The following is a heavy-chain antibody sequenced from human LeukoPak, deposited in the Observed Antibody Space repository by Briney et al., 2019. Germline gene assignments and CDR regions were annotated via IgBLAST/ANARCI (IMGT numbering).Heavy chain of an antibody. CDR2: IKQDGSEK. CDR3: ARAPEFGGVIVIYYYYYMDV. D-gene: IGHD3-16*02. J-gene: IGHJ6*03. V-gene: IGHV3-7*01. Sequence: PGGSLRLSCAASGFIFSSYWMSWVRQAPGKGLEWVANIKQDGSEKYYVDSVKGRFTISRDNAKNSLYLQMNSLRAEDTAVYYCARAPEFGGVIVIYYYYYMDVWGKGTTVTVSS. CDR1: GFIFSSYW.